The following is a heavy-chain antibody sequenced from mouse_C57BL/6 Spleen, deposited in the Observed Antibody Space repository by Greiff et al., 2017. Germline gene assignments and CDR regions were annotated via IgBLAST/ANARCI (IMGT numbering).Heavy chain of an antibody. J-gene: IGHJ1*03. CDR2: ISSGSSTI. CDR3: ARDYGSSFLYFDV. D-gene: IGHD1-1*01. Sequence: EVKLQESGGGLVKPGGSLKLSCAASGFTFSDYGMHWVRQAPEKGLEWVAYISSGSSTIYYADTVKGRFTISRDNAKNTLFLQMTSLRSEDTALYYCARDYGSSFLYFDVWGTGTTVTVSS. CDR1: GFTFSDYG. V-gene: IGHV5-17*01.